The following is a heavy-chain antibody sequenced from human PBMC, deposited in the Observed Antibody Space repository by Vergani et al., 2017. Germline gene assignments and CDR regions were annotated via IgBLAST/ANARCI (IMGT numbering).Heavy chain of an antibody. D-gene: IGHD3-3*01. CDR1: GGSISSGGYS. CDR2: IYHSGST. V-gene: IGHV4-30-2*01. Sequence: QLQLQESGSGLVKPSQTLSLTCAVSGGSISSGGYSWSWIRQPPGKGLEWIGYIYHSGSTYYNPSLKSRVTISVDRSKNQFSLKLSSVTAADTAVYYCARGHYDFWSGYPPLDYWGQGTLVTVSS. CDR3: ARGHYDFWSGYPPLDY. J-gene: IGHJ4*02.